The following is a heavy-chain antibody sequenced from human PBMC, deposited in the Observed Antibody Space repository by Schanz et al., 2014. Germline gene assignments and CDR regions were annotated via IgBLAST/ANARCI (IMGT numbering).Heavy chain of an antibody. CDR2: ISGSGGNT. D-gene: IGHD6-13*01. CDR3: ARDGEAAAGCDY. Sequence: EVQLLESGGGLVQPGGSLRLSCAASEFTFSTDAMSWVRQAPGKGLEWVSIISGSGGNTYYADAVRGRFTISRDNSKTTVYLQMNSLRAEDTAVYYCARDGEAAAGCDYWGQGTLVTVSS. V-gene: IGHV3-23*01. J-gene: IGHJ4*02. CDR1: EFTFSTDA.